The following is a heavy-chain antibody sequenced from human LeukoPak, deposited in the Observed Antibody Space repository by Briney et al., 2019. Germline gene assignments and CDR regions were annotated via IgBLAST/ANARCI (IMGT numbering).Heavy chain of an antibody. Sequence: ASVKVSCKASGYTFTSYAMNWVRQAPGQGLEWVGWISAYNGNTNYAQKLQGRVTMTTDTSTSTAYMELRSLRSDDTAVYYCARGSYYDSSSFDYWGQGTLVTVSS. J-gene: IGHJ4*02. D-gene: IGHD3-22*01. CDR2: ISAYNGNT. CDR1: GYTFTSYA. CDR3: ARGSYYDSSSFDY. V-gene: IGHV1-18*01.